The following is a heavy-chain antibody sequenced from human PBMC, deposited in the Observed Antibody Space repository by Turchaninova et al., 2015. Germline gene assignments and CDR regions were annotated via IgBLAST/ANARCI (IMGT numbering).Heavy chain of an antibody. D-gene: IGHD4-17*01. J-gene: IGHJ3*02. CDR3: ARKTTDDDSFDI. Sequence: QLQLQESGSGLVKPSQTLSLPCAVPGGSISRGGYSGSWNRQPPGKGLEWLGYMYQSGSTYYNPSLKSRVTISGDRSKNQFSLEVSSVTAADTAIYYCARKTTDDDSFDIWGQGTMVTVSS. CDR2: MYQSGST. CDR1: GGSISRGGYS. V-gene: IGHV4-30-2*01.